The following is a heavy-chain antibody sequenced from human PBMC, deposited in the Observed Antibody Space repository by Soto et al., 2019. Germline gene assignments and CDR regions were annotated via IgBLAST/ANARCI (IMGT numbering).Heavy chain of an antibody. D-gene: IGHD3-22*01. Sequence: XESLRLSCAASGFTFSSYSLNWVRQAPGKDLEWVSSISRSSNYKYYADSVKGRFTISRDNAKNSLYLQMNSLRAEDTAVYYCERDDAYDGSGSPDWGQGTLVTVSS. CDR3: ERDDAYDGSGSPD. J-gene: IGHJ4*02. V-gene: IGHV3-21*01. CDR2: ISRSSNYK. CDR1: GFTFSSYS.